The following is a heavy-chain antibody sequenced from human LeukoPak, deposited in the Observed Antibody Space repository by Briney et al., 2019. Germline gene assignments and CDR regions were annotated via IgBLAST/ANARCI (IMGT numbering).Heavy chain of an antibody. J-gene: IGHJ4*02. D-gene: IGHD2-2*01. CDR3: ARVVPAATSTWYFDY. CDR2: IIPIFGTA. Sequence: ASVKVSCKASGGTLSSYAISWVRQAPGQGLEWMGRIIPIFGTANYAQKFQGRVTITTDESTSTAYMELSSLRSEDTAVYYCARVVPAATSTWYFDYWGQGTLVTVSS. V-gene: IGHV1-69*05. CDR1: GGTLSSYA.